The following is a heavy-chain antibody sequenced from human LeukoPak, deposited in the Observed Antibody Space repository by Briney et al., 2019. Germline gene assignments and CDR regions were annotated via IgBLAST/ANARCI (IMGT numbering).Heavy chain of an antibody. J-gene: IGHJ5*02. V-gene: IGHV1-2*06. CDR1: GYNFPAYF. CDR3: ARHWGIRGYYDSSGPKGWFDP. Sequence: GASVKVSCKAAGYNFPAYFIHWVRQAPGQGLEWMGRINPNGGDTNYAQKFQGRVTISVDTSKNQFSLKLSSVTAADTAVYYCARHWGIRGYYDSSGPKGWFDPWGQGTLVTVSS. CDR2: INPNGGDT. D-gene: IGHD3-22*01.